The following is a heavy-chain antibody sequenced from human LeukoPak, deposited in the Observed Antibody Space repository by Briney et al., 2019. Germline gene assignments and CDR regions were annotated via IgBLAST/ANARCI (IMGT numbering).Heavy chain of an antibody. D-gene: IGHD6-13*01. CDR1: GGTFSSYA. V-gene: IGHV1-69*06. CDR2: IIPIFGTA. Sequence: GSSVKVSCKASGGTFSSYAISWVRQAPGQGLEWMGRIIPIFGTANYAQKFQGRVTITADKSTSTAYMELSSLRSEDTAVYYCAMYSGSWYATYYYYYMDVWGKGTTVTISS. J-gene: IGHJ6*03. CDR3: AMYSGSWYATYYYYYMDV.